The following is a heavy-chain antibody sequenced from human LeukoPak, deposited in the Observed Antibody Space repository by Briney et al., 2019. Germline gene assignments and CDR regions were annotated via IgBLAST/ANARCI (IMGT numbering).Heavy chain of an antibody. CDR1: GGSISSGGYY. J-gene: IGHJ3*02. V-gene: IGHV4-30-2*01. Sequence: PSETLSLTCTVSGGSISSGGYYWSWIRQPPGKGLEWIGYIYHSGSTYYNPSLKSRVTLSVDRSKNQFSLKLSSVTAADTAVYYCARESCTSCYWGQPHRGAFDIWGQGTMVTVSS. CDR3: ARESCTSCYWGQPHRGAFDI. D-gene: IGHD2-2*01. CDR2: IYHSGST.